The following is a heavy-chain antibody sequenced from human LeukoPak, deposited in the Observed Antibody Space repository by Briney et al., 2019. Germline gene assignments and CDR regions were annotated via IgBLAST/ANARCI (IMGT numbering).Heavy chain of an antibody. V-gene: IGHV3-7*01. CDR3: ARDDKWSLDY. D-gene: IGHD2-8*01. Sequence: GGSLRLSCAASGFTFSSYGMSWVRQAPGKGLEWVANIKRDGSAKYYVDSVKGRFTVSRDNPKNSLYLQMDSLRAEDTAVYYCARDDKWSLDYWGQGTLVTVSS. CDR2: IKRDGSAK. J-gene: IGHJ4*02. CDR1: GFTFSSYG.